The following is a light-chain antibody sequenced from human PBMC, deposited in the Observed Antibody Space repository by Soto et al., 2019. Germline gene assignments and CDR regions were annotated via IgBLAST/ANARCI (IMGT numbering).Light chain of an antibody. V-gene: IGKV3-20*01. J-gene: IGKJ1*01. Sequence: EIVLTQSPGTLSLSPGERATLSCRASQSVSSSYLAWYQQKPGQAPRLLIYGASSRATGIPDRFSGSGSGTDFTLTISRLEPQDFADYYCQQYGSSSPTLGQGNKVEIK. CDR2: GAS. CDR1: QSVSSSY. CDR3: QQYGSSSPT.